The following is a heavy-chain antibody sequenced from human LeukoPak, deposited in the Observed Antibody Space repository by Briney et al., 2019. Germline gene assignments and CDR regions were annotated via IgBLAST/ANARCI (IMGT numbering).Heavy chain of an antibody. D-gene: IGHD6-6*01. V-gene: IGHV3-23*01. J-gene: IGHJ4*02. CDR1: GFTFSDYP. Sequence: GGSLRLSCAASGFTFSDYPMSWVRQAPGKGLEWVSLISGSGVSTYYADSVKGRFTISRDNIKNTVDLQMNSLRGEDTAVYYCAKDRSSSSTYDYWGQGTLVTVSS. CDR2: ISGSGVST. CDR3: AKDRSSSSTYDY.